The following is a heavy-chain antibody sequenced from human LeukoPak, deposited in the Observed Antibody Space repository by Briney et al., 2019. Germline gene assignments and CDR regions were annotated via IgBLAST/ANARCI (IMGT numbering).Heavy chain of an antibody. CDR2: ISNDGSVK. CDR3: AKVGGSGTSYYYFGMDV. D-gene: IGHD3-10*01. V-gene: IGHV3-30*04. CDR1: GGTFSSYA. Sequence: SCKASGGTFSSYAMHWVRQAPGEGLEWVTVISNDGSVKYYADSVKGRFTISRDNSKNTLYLQMNSLRAEDTAVYFCAKVGGSGTSYYYFGMDVWGQGTTVTVSS. J-gene: IGHJ6*02.